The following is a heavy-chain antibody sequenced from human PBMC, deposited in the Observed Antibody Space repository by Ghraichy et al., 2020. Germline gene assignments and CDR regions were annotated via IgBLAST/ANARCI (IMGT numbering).Heavy chain of an antibody. CDR3: ARISPSFGGVTRARVFTEFDY. J-gene: IGHJ4*02. CDR2: IYYRGNT. D-gene: IGHD3-16*01. CDR1: GGSISSSSYF. V-gene: IGHV4-39*01. Sequence: SQTLSLTCTVSGGSISSSSYFWGWIRQPPGKGLEWIGSIYYRGNTYYNPPLKSRVTISLDMSKNQFSLKLSSVTAADTAVYYCARISPSFGGVTRARVFTEFDYWGQGTLVTVSS.